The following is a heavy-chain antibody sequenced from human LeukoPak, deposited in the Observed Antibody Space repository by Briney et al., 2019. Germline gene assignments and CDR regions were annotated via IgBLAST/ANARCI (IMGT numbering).Heavy chain of an antibody. J-gene: IGHJ5*02. V-gene: IGHV3-74*01. CDR3: ARERGSSNWLDP. CDR2: INSDGSST. Sequence: GGSLRLSCAASGFTFSSYWMHWVRQAPGKGLVWVSRINSDGSSTSYADSVKGRFTISRDNAKNTLYLQMNSLRAEDTAVYYCARERGSSNWLDPWGQGTLVTVSS. CDR1: GFTFSSYW.